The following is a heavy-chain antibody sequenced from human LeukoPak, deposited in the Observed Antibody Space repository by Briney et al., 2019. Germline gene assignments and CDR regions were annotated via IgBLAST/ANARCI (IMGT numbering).Heavy chain of an antibody. CDR3: AKSGYNRFDY. CDR1: GFTFSSSA. CDR2: ISGSGSGGST. V-gene: IGHV3-23*01. Sequence: GGSLRLSCAASGFTFSSSAMSWVRQAPGKGLEWVSSISGSGSGGSTYYADSVKGRFTISRDNSKNSLYLQMHSLIAEDTAVYYCAKSGYNRFDYWGQGTRVTVSS. D-gene: IGHD5-24*01. J-gene: IGHJ4*02.